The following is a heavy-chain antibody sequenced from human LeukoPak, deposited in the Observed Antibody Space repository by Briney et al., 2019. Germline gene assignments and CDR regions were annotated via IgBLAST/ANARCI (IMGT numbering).Heavy chain of an antibody. CDR3: ARGGSGYSYYFDY. CDR2: ISSSSSYI. Sequence: GGSLRLSCAASGFTFSSYAMSWVRQAPGKGLEWVSSISSSSSYIYYADSVKGRFTISRDNAKNSLYLQMNSLRAEDTAVYYCARGGSGYSYYFDYWGQGTLVTVSS. J-gene: IGHJ4*02. D-gene: IGHD3-22*01. V-gene: IGHV3-21*01. CDR1: GFTFSSYA.